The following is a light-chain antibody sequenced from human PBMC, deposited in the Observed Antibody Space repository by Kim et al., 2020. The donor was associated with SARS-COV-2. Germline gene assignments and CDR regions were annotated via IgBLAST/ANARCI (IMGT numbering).Light chain of an antibody. J-gene: IGLJ3*02. CDR1: SSNIGSNK. V-gene: IGLV1-44*01. CDR2: NND. Sequence: ELTQPPSASGTPGQSVTISCSGSSSNIGSNKVNWYQQLPGAAPKLLIYNNDQWPSGVPDRFSGSKSGTSASLAITGLQSEDEADYYCSSWDDTLDGWVFGGGTQLTVL. CDR3: SSWDDTLDGWV.